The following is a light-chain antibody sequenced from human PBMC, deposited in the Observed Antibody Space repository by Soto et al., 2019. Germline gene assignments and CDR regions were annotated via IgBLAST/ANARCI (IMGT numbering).Light chain of an antibody. Sequence: DIQMTQSPSSLSASVGDRVTITCRASQGIDRWLAWYQQKPGKAPKVLIYAASSLRSGVPSRFSGSGSGTDFSITINSLKNEDFATYYCQQSYSTTLTFGQGIRLEIK. CDR3: QQSYSTTLT. CDR1: QGIDRW. CDR2: AAS. J-gene: IGKJ5*01. V-gene: IGKV1-12*01.